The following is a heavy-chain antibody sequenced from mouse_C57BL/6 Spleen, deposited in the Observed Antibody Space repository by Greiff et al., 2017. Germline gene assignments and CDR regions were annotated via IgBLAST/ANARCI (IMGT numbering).Heavy chain of an antibody. Sequence: VKLQESGAELARPGASVKLSCKASGYTFTSYGISWVKQRTGQGLEWIGEIYPRSGNTYYNEKFKGKATLTADKSSSTAYMELRSLTSEDSAVYFCAYYDYDGEAWFAYWGQGTLVTVSA. J-gene: IGHJ3*01. D-gene: IGHD2-4*01. CDR3: AYYDYDGEAWFAY. CDR2: IYPRSGNT. V-gene: IGHV1-81*01. CDR1: GYTFTSYG.